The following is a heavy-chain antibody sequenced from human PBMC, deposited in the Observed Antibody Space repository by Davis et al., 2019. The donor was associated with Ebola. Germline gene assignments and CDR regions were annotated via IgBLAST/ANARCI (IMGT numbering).Heavy chain of an antibody. Sequence: ASVKVSCKASGYTFTSYDINWVRQATGQGLEWMGWMNPNSGNTGYAQKFQGRVTITRNTSISTAYMELSSLRSEDTAVYYCARVACSSTSCKPRYYMDVWGKGTTVTVSS. J-gene: IGHJ6*03. CDR2: MNPNSGNT. CDR1: GYTFTSYD. V-gene: IGHV1-8*03. CDR3: ARVACSSTSCKPRYYMDV. D-gene: IGHD2-2*01.